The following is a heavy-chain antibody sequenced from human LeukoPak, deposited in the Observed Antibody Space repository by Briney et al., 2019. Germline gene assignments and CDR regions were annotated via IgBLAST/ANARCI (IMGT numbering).Heavy chain of an antibody. CDR3: ASTRPGSDAFDI. CDR2: INHSGST. V-gene: IGHV4-34*01. CDR1: GGSFSGYY. D-gene: IGHD1-14*01. Sequence: PETLSLTCAVYGGSFSGYYWSWIRQPPGKGLEWIGEINHSGSTNYNPPLKSRVTISVDTSKNQFSLKLSSVTAADTAVYYCASTRPGSDAFDIWGQGTMVTVSS. J-gene: IGHJ3*02.